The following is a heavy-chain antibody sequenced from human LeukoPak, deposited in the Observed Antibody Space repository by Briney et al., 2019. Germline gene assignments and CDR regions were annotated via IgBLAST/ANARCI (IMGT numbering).Heavy chain of an antibody. CDR1: GFTFDTYW. CDR2: IHRDGNNI. CDR3: ARGLRDRHGMDV. V-gene: IGHV3-74*01. J-gene: IGHJ6*02. Sequence: PGGSLRLPCVASGFTFDTYWMHWVRQAPGKGLVWVSRIHRDGNNINYADFVQGRFTVSRDNAKNTLYLQMHSLRVEDTAMYYCARGLRDRHGMDVWGQGTTVTVSS.